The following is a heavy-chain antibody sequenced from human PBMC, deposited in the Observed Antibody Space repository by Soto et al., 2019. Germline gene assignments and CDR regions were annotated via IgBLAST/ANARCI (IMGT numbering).Heavy chain of an antibody. CDR2: ITHDGGKQ. CDR1: GFTFSNFG. J-gene: IGHJ4*02. V-gene: IGHV3-30*03. D-gene: IGHD3-22*01. Sequence: QVQLVESGGGVVLPGTSLRLSCAASGFTFSNFGIHWVRQAPGKGLEWVSVITHDGGKQSYAGSVKGRFTTSRDNSKNTVYLQMSSLRAEDTAVYYCARGYYDSSGYFNSGYYFDYWGQGTLVTVSS. CDR3: ARGYYDSSGYFNSGYYFDY.